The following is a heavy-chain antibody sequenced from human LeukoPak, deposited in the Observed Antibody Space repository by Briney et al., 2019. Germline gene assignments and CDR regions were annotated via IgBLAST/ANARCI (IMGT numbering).Heavy chain of an antibody. J-gene: IGHJ4*02. Sequence: PGGSLRLSCAASGFTVSSNYMSWVRQAPGKGLEWVSVIYSGGSTYYADSVKGRFTISRDNSKNTLYLQMNSLRAEDTAVYYCARMGVRYYYDSSGYVPEGFDYWGQGTLVTVSS. D-gene: IGHD3-22*01. V-gene: IGHV3-53*01. CDR3: ARMGVRYYYDSSGYVPEGFDY. CDR1: GFTVSSNY. CDR2: IYSGGST.